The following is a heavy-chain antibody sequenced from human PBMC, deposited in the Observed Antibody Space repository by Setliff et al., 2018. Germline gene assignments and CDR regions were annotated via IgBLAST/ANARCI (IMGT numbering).Heavy chain of an antibody. D-gene: IGHD6-19*01. CDR3: ARDSRQWLEGGASGDMDI. CDR1: GGTFSSFA. J-gene: IGHJ3*02. Sequence: GPSVKVSCKTSGGTFSSFAVSWVRQAPGQRPEWMGRLIPFFGTTIYAQRFQGRVTITADESTTTVFMELNGLRSEDTAIYYCARDSRQWLEGGASGDMDIWGQGTMVTVSS. CDR2: LIPFFGTT. V-gene: IGHV1-69*13.